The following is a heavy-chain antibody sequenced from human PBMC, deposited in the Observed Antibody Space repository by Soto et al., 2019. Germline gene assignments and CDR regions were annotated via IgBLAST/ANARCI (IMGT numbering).Heavy chain of an antibody. D-gene: IGHD2-8*01. J-gene: IGHJ5*02. CDR2: IYHSGST. Sequence: SLPFTVSGGSISNSNWWCWVRQPPGKGLEWIGEIYHSGSTNYNPSLKSRVTISVDKSKNQFSLKLSSVTAADTAVYYCARVWVYAMKWFDHWGQVTLVTVSS. CDR3: ARVWVYAMKWFDH. V-gene: IGHV4-4*02. CDR1: GGSISNSNW.